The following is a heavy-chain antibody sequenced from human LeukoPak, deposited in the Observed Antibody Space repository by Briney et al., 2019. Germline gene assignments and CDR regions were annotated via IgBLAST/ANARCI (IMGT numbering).Heavy chain of an antibody. CDR1: GGSISSSNW. CDR2: IYYSGST. D-gene: IGHD5-12*01. J-gene: IGHJ6*03. CDR3: ARVKAYSGYDYGYYYYYYMDV. V-gene: IGHV4-4*02. Sequence: SETLSLTCAVSGGSISSSNWWSWVRQPPGKGLEWIGSIYYSGSTYYNPSLKSRVTISVDTSKNQFSLKLSSVTAADTAVYYCARVKAYSGYDYGYYYYYYMDVWGKGTTVTVSS.